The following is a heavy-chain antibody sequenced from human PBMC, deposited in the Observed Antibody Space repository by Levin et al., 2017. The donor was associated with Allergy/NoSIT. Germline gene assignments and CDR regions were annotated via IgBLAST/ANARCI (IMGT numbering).Heavy chain of an antibody. CDR1: GFTFSSFA. CDR3: AKEMTRVIPVFDS. V-gene: IGHV3-23*01. J-gene: IGHJ4*02. D-gene: IGHD4-17*01. CDR2: ITDSGRT. Sequence: LSLTCAVSGFTFSSFAMSWVRQAPGKGPEWVSAITDSGRTYYADSVKGRFTVSRDNSKNTLYLQMNSLRTDDTAIYYCAKEMTRVIPVFDSWGQGTLVTVSS.